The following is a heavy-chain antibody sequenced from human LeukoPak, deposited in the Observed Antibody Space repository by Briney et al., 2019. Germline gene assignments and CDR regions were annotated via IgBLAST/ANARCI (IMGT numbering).Heavy chain of an antibody. D-gene: IGHD1-26*01. V-gene: IGHV3-23*01. CDR2: ISDSGNT. CDR1: GFTLSSYA. J-gene: IGHJ4*02. CDR3: ARVGSY. Sequence: GGSLRLSCAASGFTLSSYAMSWVRQAPGKGLEWVSAISDSGNTYHADSVKGRFTISRDNAKNTLYLQMNSLRAEDTAVYYCARVGSYWGQGTLVTVSS.